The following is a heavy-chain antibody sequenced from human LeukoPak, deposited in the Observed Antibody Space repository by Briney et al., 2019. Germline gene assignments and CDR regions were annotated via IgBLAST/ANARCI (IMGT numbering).Heavy chain of an antibody. D-gene: IGHD2-21*01. CDR2: TYYRSKWYT. J-gene: IGHJ5*02. CDR1: GDSVSSKTAG. CDR3: ARRGLVYSERGWFGP. V-gene: IGHV6-1*01. Sequence: SQTLSLTCAISGDSVSSKTAGWSWIRQSPSRGLEWLGRTYYRSKWYTDYAVSVNGRLTINADTSMNQFSLQLDSVTPEDTAVYYCARRGLVYSERGWFGPWGQGILVTVSS.